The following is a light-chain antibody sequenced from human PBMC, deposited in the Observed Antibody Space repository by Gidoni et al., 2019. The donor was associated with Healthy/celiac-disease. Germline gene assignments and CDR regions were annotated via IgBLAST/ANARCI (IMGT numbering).Light chain of an antibody. Sequence: EIVLNQSPGTLSLSPGERATRSCRASQSVSSSYLAWYQQKPGQAPRLLIYGASSRATGIPDRFSGSGSGTDFTLTISSLEPEDFSVYYCQQYGSSPLYTFGQGTKLELK. J-gene: IGKJ2*01. V-gene: IGKV3-20*01. CDR3: QQYGSSPLYT. CDR2: GAS. CDR1: QSVSSSY.